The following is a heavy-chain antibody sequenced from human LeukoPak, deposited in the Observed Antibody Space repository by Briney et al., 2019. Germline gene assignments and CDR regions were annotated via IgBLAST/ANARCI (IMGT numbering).Heavy chain of an antibody. V-gene: IGHV4-31*03. J-gene: IGHJ4*02. D-gene: IGHD2-15*01. Sequence: SQTLSLTCTVSGGSISSGGYYWSWIRQHPGKGLEWIGYIYYSGSTYYNPSLKSRVTISVDTSKNQFSLKLTSVTAADTAVYYCARLGTCSGGHCLPDYWGQGTLVTVSS. CDR2: IYYSGST. CDR1: GGSISSGGYY. CDR3: ARLGTCSGGHCLPDY.